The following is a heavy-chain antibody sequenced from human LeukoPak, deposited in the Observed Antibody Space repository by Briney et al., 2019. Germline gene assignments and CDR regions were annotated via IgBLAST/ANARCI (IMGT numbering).Heavy chain of an antibody. Sequence: GGSLRLSCAASEFTFSSYAMSWVRQAPGKGLEWVSSVSGSGGSTYYADSVKGRFTISRDNSKSTLFLQMNSLRAEDTAVYYCAKSSYYDSSGYYREYYFDYWGQGTLVTVSS. V-gene: IGHV3-23*01. CDR3: AKSSYYDSSGYYREYYFDY. CDR2: VSGSGGST. J-gene: IGHJ4*02. CDR1: EFTFSSYA. D-gene: IGHD3-22*01.